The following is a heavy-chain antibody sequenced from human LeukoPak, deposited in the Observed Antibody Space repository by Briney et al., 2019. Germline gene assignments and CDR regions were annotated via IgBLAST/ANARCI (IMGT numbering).Heavy chain of an antibody. CDR2: IYYSGST. CDR1: GGSLSGYY. J-gene: IGHJ3*02. CDR3: ARDYYGSGSAHASDI. D-gene: IGHD3-10*01. Sequence: SETLSLTCTVSGGSLSGYYWSWIRQPPGKGPEWIGYIYYSGSTNYNPSLKSRVTIPVDTSKNQFSLKLSSVTAADTAVYYCARDYYGSGSAHASDIWGQGTMVTVSS. V-gene: IGHV4-59*01.